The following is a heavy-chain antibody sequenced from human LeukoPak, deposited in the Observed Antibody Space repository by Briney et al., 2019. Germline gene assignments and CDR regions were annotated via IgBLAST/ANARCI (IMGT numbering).Heavy chain of an antibody. D-gene: IGHD5-12*01. Sequence: VSVKVSCKASGYTFIDYYMNWVRQAPGQGLEWMGWINPNTGATKYAQRFLGRVNMTRDTSISTAYMELSSLRSDDTAVYYCASALVATRSAYWGQGTLVTVSS. CDR2: INPNTGAT. J-gene: IGHJ4*02. V-gene: IGHV1-2*02. CDR1: GYTFIDYY. CDR3: ASALVATRSAY.